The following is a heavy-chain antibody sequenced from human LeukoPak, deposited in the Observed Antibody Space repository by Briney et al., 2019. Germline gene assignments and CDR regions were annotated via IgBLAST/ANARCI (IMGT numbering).Heavy chain of an antibody. CDR1: GGSIRSSSYY. CDR3: ARHMDTMVRGIIQHTFDI. J-gene: IGHJ3*02. CDR2: IYYRGST. V-gene: IGHV4-39*01. D-gene: IGHD3-10*01. Sequence: PSETLSLTCTVPGGSIRSSSYYWGWIRQPPGKGLECIGYIYYRGSTYYNPSLKSRVPISVDTSRNQLSLKLTAVTAADTAVYYCARHMDTMVRGIIQHTFDIWGQGTMVTVSS.